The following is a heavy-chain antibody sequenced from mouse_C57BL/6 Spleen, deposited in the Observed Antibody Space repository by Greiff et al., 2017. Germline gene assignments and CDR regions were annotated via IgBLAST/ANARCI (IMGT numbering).Heavy chain of an antibody. Sequence: VKLQQSGAELVMPGASVKLSCKASGYTFTSYWMHWVKQRPGQGLEWIGEIDPSDSYTNYNQKFKGKSTLTVDKSSSTAYMQLSSLTSEDSAVYYCARRLGAMDYWGQGTSVTVSS. CDR2: IDPSDSYT. V-gene: IGHV1-69*01. CDR1: GYTFTSYW. CDR3: ARRLGAMDY. J-gene: IGHJ4*01. D-gene: IGHD3-3*01.